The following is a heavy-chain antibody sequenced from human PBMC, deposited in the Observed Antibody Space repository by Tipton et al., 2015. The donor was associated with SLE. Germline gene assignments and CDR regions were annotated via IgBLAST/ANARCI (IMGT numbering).Heavy chain of an antibody. J-gene: IGHJ3*02. CDR3: AKDHQAVTTPDAFDI. CDR1: GFTFSSYG. D-gene: IGHD4-17*01. V-gene: IGHV3-33*06. CDR2: IWYDGSNK. Sequence: SLRLSCAASGFTFSSYGMHWVRQAPGKVLDWVAVIWYDGSNKYYADSVKGRFTISRDNSKNTLYLQMNSLRAEDTAVYYCAKDHQAVTTPDAFDIWGQGTMVTVSS.